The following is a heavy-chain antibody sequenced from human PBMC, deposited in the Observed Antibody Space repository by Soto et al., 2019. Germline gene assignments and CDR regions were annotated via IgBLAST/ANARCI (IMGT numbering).Heavy chain of an antibody. CDR1: GYTFTDYD. CDR3: ARVAVAARPRWYNWFDP. V-gene: IGHV1-8*01. Sequence: QEQLVQSGAEVKKPGASVKVSCKTSGYTFTDYDINWVRQATGQGLEWIGWMNPNSGETGYAQKFQGIVTMPRSTSLSTAYLELSSLRSEDTAVYYCARVAVAARPRWYNWFDPWGQGTLVTVSS. J-gene: IGHJ5*02. CDR2: MNPNSGET. D-gene: IGHD2-15*01.